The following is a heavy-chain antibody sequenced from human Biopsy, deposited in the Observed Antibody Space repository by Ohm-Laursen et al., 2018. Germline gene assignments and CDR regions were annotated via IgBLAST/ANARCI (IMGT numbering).Heavy chain of an antibody. CDR2: INLSGSTT. V-gene: IGHV1-46*01. Sequence: SVKVSCKASGYSFTSYYMHWVRQAPGQGLEWMGMINLSGSTTSYPQIFQGRVTMTRETSQSTVYMELSSLTSADTAVYFCARNTGWYGDLYYFDYWGQGTLVTVSS. D-gene: IGHD6-19*01. J-gene: IGHJ4*02. CDR3: ARNTGWYGDLYYFDY. CDR1: GYSFTSYY.